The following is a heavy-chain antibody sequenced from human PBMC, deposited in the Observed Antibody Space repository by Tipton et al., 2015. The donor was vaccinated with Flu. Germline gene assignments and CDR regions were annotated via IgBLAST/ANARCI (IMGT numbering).Heavy chain of an antibody. CDR3: ARIQAAAADAFDI. D-gene: IGHD6-13*01. V-gene: IGHV3-11*01. CDR2: ISSSGSTI. J-gene: IGHJ3*02. CDR1: GFTFSDYY. Sequence: SLRLSCAASGFTFSDYYMSWIRQAPGKGLEWVSYISSSGSTIYYADSVKGRFTISRDNAKNSLYLQMNSLRAEDTAVYYCARIQAAAADAFDIWGQGTMVTVSS.